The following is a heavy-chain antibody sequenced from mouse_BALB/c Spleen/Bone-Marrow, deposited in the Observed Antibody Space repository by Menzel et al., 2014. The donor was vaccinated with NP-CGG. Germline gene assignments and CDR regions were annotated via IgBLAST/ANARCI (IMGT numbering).Heavy chain of an antibody. CDR1: GFTFSDYG. CDR2: ISNLAYSI. CDR3: ARDDGYPGGFAY. D-gene: IGHD2-3*01. J-gene: IGHJ3*01. Sequence: EVQGVESGGGLVQPGGSRKLSCAASGFTFSDYGMAWVRQAPGKGPEWVAFISNLAYSIYYADTVTGRFTISSENAKNTLYLEMSSLRSEDTAMYYCARDDGYPGGFAYWGQGTLVTVSA. V-gene: IGHV5-15*02.